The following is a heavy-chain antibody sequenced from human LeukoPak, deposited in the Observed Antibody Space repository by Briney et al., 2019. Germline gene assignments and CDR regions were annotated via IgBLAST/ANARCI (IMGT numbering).Heavy chain of an antibody. CDR3: ARESGKLSIFDH. Sequence: PGGSLRLSCAASGFTFSSYWMSWVRQAPGKGLEWVANIKQDGSEEYYVDSVKGRFTISRDNAKNSLYLQMNSLRAEDAAVYYCARESGKLSIFDHWGQGTLVTVSS. D-gene: IGHD3-3*01. CDR2: IKQDGSEE. V-gene: IGHV3-7*01. J-gene: IGHJ4*02. CDR1: GFTFSSYW.